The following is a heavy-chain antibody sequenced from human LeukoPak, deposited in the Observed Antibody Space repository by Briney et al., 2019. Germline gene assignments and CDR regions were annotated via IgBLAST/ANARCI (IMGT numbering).Heavy chain of an antibody. CDR2: INHSGST. CDR1: GGSFSGYY. D-gene: IGHD3-22*01. J-gene: IGHJ3*02. Sequence: SETLSLTCAVYGGSFSGYYWSWIRQPPGKGLEWIGEINHSGSTNYNPSLKSRVTISVDTSKNQFSLKLSSVTAADTAVYYCARGPPESCYFEDDAFDIWGQGTMVTVSS. V-gene: IGHV4-34*01. CDR3: ARGPPESCYFEDDAFDI.